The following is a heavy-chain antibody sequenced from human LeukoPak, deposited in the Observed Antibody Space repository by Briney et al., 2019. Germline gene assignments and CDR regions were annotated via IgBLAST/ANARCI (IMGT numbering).Heavy chain of an antibody. CDR1: GGTFSSYA. CDR3: ARGYSSTWAGLGY. Sequence: GASVKVSCKASGGTFSSYAISWVRQAPGQGLEWMGGIIPIFGTANYAQKFQGRVTITRDASASTAYMELSSLRSEDTAVYYCARGYSSTWAGLGYWGQGTLVTVSS. CDR2: IIPIFGTA. J-gene: IGHJ4*02. V-gene: IGHV1-69*05. D-gene: IGHD6-13*01.